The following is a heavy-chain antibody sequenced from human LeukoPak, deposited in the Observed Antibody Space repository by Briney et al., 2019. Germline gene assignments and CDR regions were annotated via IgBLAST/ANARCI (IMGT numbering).Heavy chain of an antibody. CDR1: GGSISSYY. D-gene: IGHD3-9*01. CDR2: IYYSGST. V-gene: IGHV4-59*01. J-gene: IGHJ4*02. Sequence: SETLSLTCTVSGGSISSYYWSWIRQPPRKGLEWIGYIYYSGSTNYNPSLKSRVTISVDTSKNQFSLKLSSVTAADTAVYYCARGDYDILTGYYPPDYWGQGTLVTVSS. CDR3: ARGDYDILTGYYPPDY.